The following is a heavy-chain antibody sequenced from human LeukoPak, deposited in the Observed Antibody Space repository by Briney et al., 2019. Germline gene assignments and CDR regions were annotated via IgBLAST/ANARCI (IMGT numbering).Heavy chain of an antibody. Sequence: ASVKVSCKASGYTFTSYYMHWVRQAPGQRLEWMGWINAGNGNTKYSQKFQGRVTITRDTSASTAYMELSSLRSEDTAVYYCARGFYGSGGPDPLGYWGQGTLVTVSS. D-gene: IGHD3-10*01. CDR3: ARGFYGSGGPDPLGY. CDR2: INAGNGNT. V-gene: IGHV1-3*01. J-gene: IGHJ4*02. CDR1: GYTFTSYY.